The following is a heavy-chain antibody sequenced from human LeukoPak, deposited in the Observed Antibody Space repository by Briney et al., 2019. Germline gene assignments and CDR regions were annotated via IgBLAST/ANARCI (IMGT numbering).Heavy chain of an antibody. V-gene: IGHV3-30*19. J-gene: IGHJ6*03. CDR1: GFTFSSYG. D-gene: IGHD5-18*01. Sequence: GGSLRLSCAASGFTFSSYGMHWVRQAPGKGLEWVAVISYDGSNKYYADSVKGRFTISRDNSKNTLYLQMNSLRAEDTAVYYCAREGGYSYGWSYYMDVWGKGTTVTVSS. CDR2: ISYDGSNK. CDR3: AREGGYSYGWSYYMDV.